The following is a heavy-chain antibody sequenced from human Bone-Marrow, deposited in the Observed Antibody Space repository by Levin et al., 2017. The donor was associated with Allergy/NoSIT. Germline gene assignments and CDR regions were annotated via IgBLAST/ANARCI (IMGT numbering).Heavy chain of an antibody. CDR3: ARGRNYALDV. Sequence: RAGGSLRLSCAASGFTFSADAMHWVRQVPGKGLVWVSRISPDGTRQSYVDSVKGRFTISRDNAKNTLNLQMSSLRAEDTAVYYCARGRNYALDVWGRGTTVTVSS. CDR1: GFTFSADA. J-gene: IGHJ6*02. V-gene: IGHV3-74*01. CDR2: ISPDGTRQ.